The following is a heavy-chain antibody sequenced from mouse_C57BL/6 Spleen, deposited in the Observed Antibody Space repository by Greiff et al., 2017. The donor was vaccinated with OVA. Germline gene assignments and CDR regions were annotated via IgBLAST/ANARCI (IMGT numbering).Heavy chain of an antibody. D-gene: IGHD2-4*01. CDR2: ISSGSSTI. V-gene: IGHV5-17*01. J-gene: IGHJ1*03. Sequence: EVNVVESGGGLVKPGGSLKLSCAASGFTFSDYGMHWVRQAPEKGLEWVAYISSGSSTIYYADTVKGRFTISRDNAKNTLFLQMTSLRSEDTAMYYCATDYDGYFDVWGTGTTVTVSS. CDR1: GFTFSDYG. CDR3: ATDYDGYFDV.